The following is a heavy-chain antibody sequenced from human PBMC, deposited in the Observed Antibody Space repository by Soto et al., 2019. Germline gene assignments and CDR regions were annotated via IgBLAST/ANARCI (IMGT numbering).Heavy chain of an antibody. CDR3: ARGLNGYLHYFDY. D-gene: IGHD5-18*01. V-gene: IGHV1-3*01. J-gene: IGHJ4*02. CDR2: INAGNGNT. Sequence: QEVPQRPGQRLEWMGWINAGNGNTKYSQKFQGRVTITRDTSASTAYMELSSLRSEDTAVYYCARGLNGYLHYFDYWGQGTPVTVSS.